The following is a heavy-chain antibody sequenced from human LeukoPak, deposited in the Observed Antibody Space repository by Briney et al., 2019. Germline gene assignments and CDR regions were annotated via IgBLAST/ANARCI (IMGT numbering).Heavy chain of an antibody. CDR1: GDSISSNYC. CDR2: VYRRGST. CDR3: GRHAYGDSSAAFDI. J-gene: IGHJ3*02. D-gene: IGHD4-17*01. V-gene: IGHV4-4*02. Sequence: SGTLSLTCAVSGDSISSNYCWRWVRQFPGKVLEWIGEVYRRGSTSYNSSLKSRVVISIDKSKNQYSLNLNSVTAADTAMYYCGRHAYGDSSAAFDIWGQGTMVIVSS.